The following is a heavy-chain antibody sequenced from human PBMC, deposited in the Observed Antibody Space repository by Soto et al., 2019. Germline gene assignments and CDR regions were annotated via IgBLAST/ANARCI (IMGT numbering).Heavy chain of an antibody. D-gene: IGHD3-10*01. CDR1: GFKFKNFA. Sequence: GASLSLSCEAPGFKFKNFAVSCVRQAQGKGMEWVSAIGGSGSSANYADSVKGRFTVSRDDSKSTLYLQMSGLRVDDTALYYCAKDAVAYNGEWDWFDLWGQGTLVTVSS. CDR2: IGGSGSSA. CDR3: AKDAVAYNGEWDWFDL. V-gene: IGHV3-23*01. J-gene: IGHJ5*02.